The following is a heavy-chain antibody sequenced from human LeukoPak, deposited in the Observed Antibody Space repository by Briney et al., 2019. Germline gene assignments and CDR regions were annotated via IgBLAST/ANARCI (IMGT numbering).Heavy chain of an antibody. CDR3: ARDRGSGWSVDY. J-gene: IGHJ4*02. CDR1: GGSISSGDYY. D-gene: IGHD6-19*01. Sequence: PSQTLSLTCTVSGGSISSGDYYWSWSRQPPGKGLEWIGYIYYSGSTYYNPSLKSRVTISIDTSKNQFSLKLSSVTAADTAVYYCARDRGSGWSVDYWGQGTVVTVSS. V-gene: IGHV4-30-4*01. CDR2: IYYSGST.